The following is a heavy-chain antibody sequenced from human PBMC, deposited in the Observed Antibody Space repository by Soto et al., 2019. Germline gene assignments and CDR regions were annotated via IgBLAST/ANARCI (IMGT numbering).Heavy chain of an antibody. D-gene: IGHD7-27*01. Sequence: WWSMRLSCAACGVTVNTYWMHLVRQAPGKGLVWVSRINSDGSSTSYADSVKGRFTISRDNAKNTLYLQMNSLRAEDTAVYYCASSLLTPFDYWGQGTLVTVSS. CDR3: ASSLLTPFDY. CDR2: INSDGSST. J-gene: IGHJ4*02. V-gene: IGHV3-74*01. CDR1: GVTVNTYW.